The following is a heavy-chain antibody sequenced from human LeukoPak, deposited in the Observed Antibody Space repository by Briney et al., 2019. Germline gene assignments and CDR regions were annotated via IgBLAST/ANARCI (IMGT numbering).Heavy chain of an antibody. V-gene: IGHV3-7*01. CDR1: GFTFSSYW. Sequence: GGSLTLSCVATGFTFSSYWMRWVHQAPGRGPEGLAIIKEDGSEIRDVESVRGRLTNSRDNAKNSVYLEMNSLRAEDTAVYYCARGSGRQQLEQNYWGQGNLVSVSS. J-gene: IGHJ4*02. CDR2: IKEDGSEI. D-gene: IGHD6-13*01. CDR3: ARGSGRQQLEQNY.